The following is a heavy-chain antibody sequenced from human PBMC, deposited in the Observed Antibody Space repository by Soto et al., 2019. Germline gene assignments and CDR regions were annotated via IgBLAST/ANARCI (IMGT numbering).Heavy chain of an antibody. Sequence: QVQLVQSGAEVKKPGSSVKVSCKASGGTFSSYAISWVRQAPGQGREWMGGIIPIFGTANYAQKFQGRVTITADKSTSTAYMELSSLRSEDTAVYYCARDQATPPLYYYYGMDVWGQGTTVTVSS. V-gene: IGHV1-69*06. CDR2: IIPIFGTA. CDR3: ARDQATPPLYYYYGMDV. CDR1: GGTFSSYA. J-gene: IGHJ6*02. D-gene: IGHD2-15*01.